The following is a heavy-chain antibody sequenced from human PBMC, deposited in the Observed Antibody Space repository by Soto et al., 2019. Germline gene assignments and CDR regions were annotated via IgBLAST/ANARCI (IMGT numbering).Heavy chain of an antibody. V-gene: IGHV3-48*03. CDR1: GFTFSTFE. D-gene: IGHD3-16*01. J-gene: IGHJ3*02. Sequence: EAQLVESGGGLVQPGGSLRLSCAASGFTFSTFEMIWVRQAPGKGLEWGSYISSGGSPIYYADSVKGRFTISRDNARNSLFLQMNSLRAEYSAIYYCARPQKTSLYHYVSVDAFDIWGQGTTVTVSA. CDR3: ARPQKTSLYHYVSVDAFDI. CDR2: ISSGGSPI.